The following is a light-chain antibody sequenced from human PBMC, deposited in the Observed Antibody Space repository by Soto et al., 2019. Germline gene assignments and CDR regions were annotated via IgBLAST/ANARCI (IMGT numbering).Light chain of an antibody. Sequence: QSALTQPASVSGSPGQSITISCTGTSSDVGGYNYVSWYQQHPGKAPKLMIYDVSNRPSGVSNRFSGSKSGNTASLTNSGLQAEDEADYYCSSYTSSSTYVVFGGGTKLTVL. CDR1: SSDVGGYNY. V-gene: IGLV2-14*01. J-gene: IGLJ2*01. CDR3: SSYTSSSTYVV. CDR2: DVS.